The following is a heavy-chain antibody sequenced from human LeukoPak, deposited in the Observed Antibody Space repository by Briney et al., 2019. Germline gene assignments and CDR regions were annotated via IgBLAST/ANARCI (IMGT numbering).Heavy chain of an antibody. CDR3: ARGWRYYDFWSGYWERRKDYYGMEV. CDR2: TNPNNGNT. J-gene: IGHJ6*02. Sequence: ASVKVSCKPSGYTFTSYDINWVRQATGQGLEWMGWTNPNNGNTVYAQKFQGRVTMTRNTSISTAYMELSSLRSEDTAVYYCARGWRYYDFWSGYWERRKDYYGMEVWGPGTTVTVSS. D-gene: IGHD3-3*01. CDR1: GYTFTSYD. V-gene: IGHV1-8*01.